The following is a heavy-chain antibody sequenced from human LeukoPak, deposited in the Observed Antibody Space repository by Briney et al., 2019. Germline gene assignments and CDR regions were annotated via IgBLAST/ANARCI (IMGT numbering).Heavy chain of an antibody. CDR2: IYGVDGT. V-gene: IGHV3-53*01. Sequence: PGGSLRLSCAAFGVTVSSQYMNWVRRAPGKGLEWVSVIYGVDGTSYADSVKGRFTISRDNSKNTVYLQMNSLRAEDTAVYYCASDLIYWGQGTLVTVSS. J-gene: IGHJ4*02. CDR1: GVTVSSQY. CDR3: ASDLIY.